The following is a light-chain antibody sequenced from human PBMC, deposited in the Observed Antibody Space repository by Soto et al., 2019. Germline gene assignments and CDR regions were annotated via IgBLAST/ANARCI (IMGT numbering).Light chain of an antibody. CDR3: SSYTSSSTYV. J-gene: IGLJ1*01. V-gene: IGLV2-14*01. CDR2: DVT. Sequence: QSVLTQPASVSGSPGQSITISCTGTSSDVGAYNYVSWYQQHPGKALKLMISDVTNRPSGVSDRFSGSKSGNTASLTISGLQAEDEADYYCSSYTSSSTYVFGTGTKVTVL. CDR1: SSDVGAYNY.